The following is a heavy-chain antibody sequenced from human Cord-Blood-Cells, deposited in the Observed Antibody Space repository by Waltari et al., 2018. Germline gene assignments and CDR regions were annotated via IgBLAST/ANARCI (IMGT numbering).Heavy chain of an antibody. V-gene: IGHV4-34*01. Sequence: QVQLQQWGAGLLKPSETLSLTCAVYGGSFSGYYWSWIRQPPGKGLEWIGEINQSGSTNYNPSLKGRVTKSVDTPKNHVSRKLGSGTAADTAVYYGARHVRSSSWYSPRANWFDPWGQGTLVTVSS. CDR2: INQSGST. CDR1: GGSFSGYY. D-gene: IGHD6-13*01. J-gene: IGHJ5*02. CDR3: ARHVRSSSWYSPRANWFDP.